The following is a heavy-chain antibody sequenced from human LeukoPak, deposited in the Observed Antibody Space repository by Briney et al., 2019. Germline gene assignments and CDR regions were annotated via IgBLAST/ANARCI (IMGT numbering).Heavy chain of an antibody. Sequence: ASVKVSCKASGYTFTDYYMHWVRQAPGRGLEWMGWINPHTGGTNFPQKFQGRVTMTRDTSISTGYMEVNWLTSDDTAVYFCARTYCSSSSCYAGFDYWGQGTLVTVSS. CDR3: ARTYCSSSSCYAGFDY. CDR1: GYTFTDYY. V-gene: IGHV1-2*02. CDR2: INPHTGGT. D-gene: IGHD2-2*01. J-gene: IGHJ4*02.